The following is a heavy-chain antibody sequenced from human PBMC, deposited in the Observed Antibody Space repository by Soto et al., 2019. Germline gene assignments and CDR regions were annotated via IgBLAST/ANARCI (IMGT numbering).Heavy chain of an antibody. CDR2: IYYSGST. CDR3: AAAYYDFWSGYYLSSGWHPDY. Sequence: SVTLSLTCTVSGGSISSSSYYWGWIRQPPGKGLEWIGSIYYSGSTYYNPSLKSRVTISVDTSKNQFSLKLSSVTAADTAVYYCAAAYYDFWSGYYLSSGWHPDYWGQGTLVTVSS. J-gene: IGHJ4*02. D-gene: IGHD3-3*01. V-gene: IGHV4-39*01. CDR1: GGSISSSSYY.